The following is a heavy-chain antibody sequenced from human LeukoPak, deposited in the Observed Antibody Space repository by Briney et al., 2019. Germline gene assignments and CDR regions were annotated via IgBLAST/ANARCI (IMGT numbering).Heavy chain of an antibody. CDR3: AKDRGYCSGGSCYWGFYFDY. J-gene: IGHJ4*02. D-gene: IGHD2-15*01. CDR2: ISYDGSNK. V-gene: IGHV3-30*18. CDR1: GFTFSSYG. Sequence: GGSLRLSCAASGFTFSSYGMHWVRQAPGKGLEWGAVISYDGSNKYYPDSVKGRCTISRDNSKNTLYLQMSSLRAEDTAVYYCAKDRGYCSGGSCYWGFYFDYWGQGTLVTVSS.